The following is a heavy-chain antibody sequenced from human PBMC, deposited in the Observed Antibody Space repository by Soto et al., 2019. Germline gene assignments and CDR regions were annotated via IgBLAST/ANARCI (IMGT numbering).Heavy chain of an antibody. V-gene: IGHV3-21*01. J-gene: IGHJ4*02. CDR2: ISGTSDYI. Sequence: GGSLRLSCAASGFTFSSYAMSWVRQAPGKGLEWVSSISGTSDYIAYADSVKGRFTISRDNAKNSLYLQMNSLRAEDTAVYFCARVPCCYGTGSWCCFDYWGQGTLVTVSS. D-gene: IGHD3-10*01. CDR3: ARVPCCYGTGSWCCFDY. CDR1: GFTFSSYA.